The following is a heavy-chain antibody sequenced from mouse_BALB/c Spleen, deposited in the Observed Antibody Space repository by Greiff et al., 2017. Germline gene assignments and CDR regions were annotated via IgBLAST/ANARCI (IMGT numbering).Heavy chain of an antibody. CDR2: IYPGDGDT. V-gene: IGHV1-82*01. CDR3: ACYDGDYFDC. D-gene: IGHD2-12*01. Sequence: QVQLQQSGPELVKPGASVKISCKASGYAFSSSWMNWVKQRPGQGLEWIGRIYPGDGDTNYNGKFKGKATLTADKSSSTAYMQLSSLTSVDSAVYFCACYDGDYFDCWGQGTTLTVSS. J-gene: IGHJ2*01. CDR1: GYAFSSSW.